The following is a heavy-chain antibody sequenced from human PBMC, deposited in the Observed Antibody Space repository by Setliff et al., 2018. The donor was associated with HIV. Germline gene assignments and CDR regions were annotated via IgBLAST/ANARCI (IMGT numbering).Heavy chain of an antibody. Sequence: PGESLKISCKASGYNFTTNWIAWVRQMPGKGPEWMGSVNPGDSSTKYNPSLQGQVTMSADKLINTAYLQWSSLKASDTAMYYCATRLLGYSGYGYWGQGTLVTVSS. V-gene: IGHV5-51*01. J-gene: IGHJ4*02. CDR1: GYNFTTNW. D-gene: IGHD5-12*01. CDR2: VNPGDSST. CDR3: ATRLLGYSGYGY.